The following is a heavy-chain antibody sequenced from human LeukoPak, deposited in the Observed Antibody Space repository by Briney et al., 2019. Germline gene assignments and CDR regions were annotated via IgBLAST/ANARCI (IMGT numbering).Heavy chain of an antibody. CDR3: AREGISGTAPHYYYYGMDV. CDR1: GYPFTGYY. D-gene: IGHD1-20*01. V-gene: IGHV1-2*02. J-gene: IGHJ6*02. CDR2: INPNSGGT. Sequence: ASVKVSCKASGYPFTGYYMHWVRQAPGQGLEWMGWINPNSGGTNYAQKVQGRVTMTRDTSISAAYMGLRRLRSADTDVSYCAREGISGTAPHYYYYGMDVWGQGTTVTVSS.